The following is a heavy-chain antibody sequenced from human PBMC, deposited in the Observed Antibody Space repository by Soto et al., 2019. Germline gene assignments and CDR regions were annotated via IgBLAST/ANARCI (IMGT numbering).Heavy chain of an antibody. CDR2: IYYSGST. V-gene: IGHV4-61*08. CDR3: ARRWGRNFDY. CDR1: GGSISSGGYY. J-gene: IGHJ4*02. D-gene: IGHD2-15*01. Sequence: SETLSLTCAVSGGSISSGGYYWSWIRQPPGKGLEWIGYIYYSGSTNYNPSLKSRVTISVDTSKNQFSLKLSSVTAADTAVYYCARRWGRNFDYWGQGTLVTVSS.